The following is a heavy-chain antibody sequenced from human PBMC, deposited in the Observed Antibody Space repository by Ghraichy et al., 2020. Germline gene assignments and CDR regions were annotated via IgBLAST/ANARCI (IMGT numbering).Heavy chain of an antibody. V-gene: IGHV3-74*01. CDR2: ISTDGSST. CDR3: ARKRYGSGSYEED. J-gene: IGHJ4*02. CDR1: GFTFSSYW. Sequence: GGSLRLSCVASGFTFSSYWMHWVRQAPGKGLVWVSRISTDGSSTSYADSVKGRFTISRDNAKNTLYLQMNSLGAEDTAVYYCARKRYGSGSYEEDWGQGTLVTVSS. D-gene: IGHD3-10*01.